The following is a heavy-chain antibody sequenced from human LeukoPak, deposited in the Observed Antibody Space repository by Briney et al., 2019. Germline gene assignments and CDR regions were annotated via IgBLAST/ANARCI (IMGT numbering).Heavy chain of an antibody. CDR1: GGSISSSSYE. V-gene: IGHV4-39*01. J-gene: IGHJ4*02. CDR3: ARQIAAAGIYYFDY. CDR2: IYYSGIT. D-gene: IGHD6-13*01. Sequence: SETLSLXCTVSGGSISSSSYEWGWIRQTQGKGREWIGSIYYSGITYNKRTVKSRVTISVDTSKNQFSLKLSSVTAADTAVYYCARQIAAAGIYYFDYWGQGTLVTVSS.